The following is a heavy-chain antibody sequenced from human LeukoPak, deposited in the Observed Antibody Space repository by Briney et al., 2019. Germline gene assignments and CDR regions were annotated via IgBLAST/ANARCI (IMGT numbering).Heavy chain of an antibody. D-gene: IGHD1-26*01. Sequence: VASVKGSCKASGYTFTSYDINWVRQATGQGLEWMGWMDPNSGNTGYAQKFQGRVTMTRNTSISTAYMELSSLRSEDTAVYYCARGRNRGSYLWSWGQGTLVTVSS. CDR1: GYTFTSYD. J-gene: IGHJ5*02. CDR2: MDPNSGNT. CDR3: ARGRNRGSYLWS. V-gene: IGHV1-8*01.